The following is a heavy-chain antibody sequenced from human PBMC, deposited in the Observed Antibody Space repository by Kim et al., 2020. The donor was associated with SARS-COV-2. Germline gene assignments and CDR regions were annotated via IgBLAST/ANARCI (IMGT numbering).Heavy chain of an antibody. V-gene: IGHV3-30*18. Sequence: GGSLRLSCAASGFTFSSYGMHWVRQAPGKGLEWVAVISYDGSNKYYADSVKGRFTISRDNSKNTLYLQMNSLRAEDTAVYYCAKDIGDSDYYGSGSYSYGMDVWGQGTTVTVSS. CDR2: ISYDGSNK. D-gene: IGHD3-10*01. CDR1: GFTFSSYG. J-gene: IGHJ6*02. CDR3: AKDIGDSDYYGSGSYSYGMDV.